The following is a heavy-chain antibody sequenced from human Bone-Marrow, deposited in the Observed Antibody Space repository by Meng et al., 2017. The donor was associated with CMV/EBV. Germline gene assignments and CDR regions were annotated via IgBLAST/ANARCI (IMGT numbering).Heavy chain of an antibody. CDR1: GGTFSSYA. D-gene: IGHD1-26*01. Sequence: SVKVSCKASGGTFSSYAISWVRQAPGQGLEWMGGIIPILGIANYAQKFQGRVTITADKSTSTAYMELSSLRSEDTAVYYCARDRIVGATRQFDYWGQGTLVTGSS. V-gene: IGHV1-69*10. CDR3: ARDRIVGATRQFDY. J-gene: IGHJ4*02. CDR2: IIPILGIA.